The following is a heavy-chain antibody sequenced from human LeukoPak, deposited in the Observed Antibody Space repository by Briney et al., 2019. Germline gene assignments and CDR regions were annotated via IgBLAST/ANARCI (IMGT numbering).Heavy chain of an antibody. V-gene: IGHV3-30*03. Sequence: GGSLRLSCAASGFTFSSYGMHWVRQAPGKGLEWVAVISYDGSNKYYADSVKGRFTISRDNSKNTLYLQMNSLRAEDTAVYYCTRGGTTLDYWGQGTLVTVSS. CDR1: GFTFSSYG. J-gene: IGHJ4*02. CDR2: ISYDGSNK. CDR3: TRGGTTLDY. D-gene: IGHD1-7*01.